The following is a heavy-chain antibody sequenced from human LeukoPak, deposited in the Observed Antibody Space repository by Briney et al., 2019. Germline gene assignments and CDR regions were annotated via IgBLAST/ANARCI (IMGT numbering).Heavy chain of an antibody. CDR3: AFFFQAEDGIRYRFDP. V-gene: IGHV1-24*01. D-gene: IGHD3-9*01. J-gene: IGHJ5*02. Sequence: ASVKVSCKVSGYTLAELSMHWVRQAPGKVLEWMGTFDPEDGETIYAQKFQGRVTMTEDTSTDTAYMELSSLRSEDTAVYYCAFFFQAEDGIRYRFDPWGQGTLVTVSS. CDR2: FDPEDGET. CDR1: GYTLAELS.